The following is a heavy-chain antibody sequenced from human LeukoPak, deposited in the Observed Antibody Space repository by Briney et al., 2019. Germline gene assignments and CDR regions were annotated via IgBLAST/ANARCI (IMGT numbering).Heavy chain of an antibody. CDR3: AKETAGYTNPYYFDY. J-gene: IGHJ4*02. V-gene: IGHV3-23*01. CDR1: GFTFSTYA. D-gene: IGHD3-16*02. Sequence: QSGGSLRLSCAASGFTFSTYAMSWVRQAPGKGLEWVSTISGSGANTYYADSVRGRFTISRDNSKNTLYLHMNSLRAEDTAVYYCAKETAGYTNPYYFDYWGQGTLVTVSS. CDR2: ISGSGANT.